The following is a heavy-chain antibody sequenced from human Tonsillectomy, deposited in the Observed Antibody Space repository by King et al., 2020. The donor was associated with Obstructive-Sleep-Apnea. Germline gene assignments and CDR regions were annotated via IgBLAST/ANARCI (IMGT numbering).Heavy chain of an antibody. J-gene: IGHJ4*02. CDR3: AKGGLGEDIVVMTEVDY. CDR2: IWYDGSNK. Sequence: LVESGGGVVQPGRSLRLSCAASGFTFSSYGMHWVRQAPGKGLEWVAVIWYDGSNKYYADSVKGRFTISRDNSNNTLYLQMNSLRAEDTAVYYCAKGGLGEDIVVMTEVDYWGQGTLVTVSS. D-gene: IGHD2-21*02. CDR1: GFTFSSYG. V-gene: IGHV3-33*06.